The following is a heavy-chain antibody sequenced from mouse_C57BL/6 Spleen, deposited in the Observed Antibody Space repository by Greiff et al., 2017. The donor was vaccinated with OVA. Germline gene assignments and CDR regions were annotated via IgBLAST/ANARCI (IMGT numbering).Heavy chain of an antibody. J-gene: IGHJ4*01. CDR3: ARSYYGSSDAMYY. CDR1: GYTFTSYW. V-gene: IGHV1-52*01. Sequence: QVQLQQPGAELVRPGSSVKLSCKASGYTFTSYWMHWVKQRPIQGLEWIGNIDPSDSETHYNQKFQDKATLTVDKSSSTAYMQLSSLTSEDSAVYYCARSYYGSSDAMYYWGQGTSVTVSS. CDR2: IDPSDSET. D-gene: IGHD1-1*01.